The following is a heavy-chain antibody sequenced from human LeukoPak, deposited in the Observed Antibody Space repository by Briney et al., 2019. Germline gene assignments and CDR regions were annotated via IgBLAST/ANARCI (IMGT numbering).Heavy chain of an antibody. CDR3: ARGMRYSESYVVEY. V-gene: IGHV4-30-4*01. J-gene: IGHJ4*02. Sequence: SSETLSLTCGVSGGSISDSFEHYWCWVRQPPGKGFEWIAEVHHTGRTIYSPSFARRVAISADTSKNQVSLKLSSVTAADTAVYHCARGMRYSESYVVEYWGLGTLVTVSS. CDR2: VHHTGRT. CDR1: GGSISDSFEHY. D-gene: IGHD1-26*01.